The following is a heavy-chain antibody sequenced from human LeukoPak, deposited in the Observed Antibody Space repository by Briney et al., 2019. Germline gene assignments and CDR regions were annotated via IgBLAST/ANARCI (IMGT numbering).Heavy chain of an antibody. CDR3: ARVVAVAGTDY. Sequence: PGGSLRLSCAASGFTFSSYSMNWVRQAPGKGLEWVSLISSSSNYIYYADSVKGRFTISRDNAKNSLYLQMSSLRVEDTAVYYCARVVAVAGTDYWGQGTLVTVSS. D-gene: IGHD6-19*01. J-gene: IGHJ4*02. CDR1: GFTFSSYS. CDR2: ISSSSNYI. V-gene: IGHV3-21*01.